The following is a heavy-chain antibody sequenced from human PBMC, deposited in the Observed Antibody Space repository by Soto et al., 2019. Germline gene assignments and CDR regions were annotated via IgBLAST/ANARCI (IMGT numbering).Heavy chain of an antibody. D-gene: IGHD3-22*01. J-gene: IGHJ5*02. CDR1: GFSISSGYF. Sequence: SETLSLTCAVSGFSISSGYFWGWIRQPPGKGPEWLGSIYHSGTTYYNPSVKGRVTISVDTSRNQFSLKMSSVTAADTAVYYCARDSSGYYWFDPWGQGTLVTVSS. V-gene: IGHV4-38-2*02. CDR2: IYHSGTT. CDR3: ARDSSGYYWFDP.